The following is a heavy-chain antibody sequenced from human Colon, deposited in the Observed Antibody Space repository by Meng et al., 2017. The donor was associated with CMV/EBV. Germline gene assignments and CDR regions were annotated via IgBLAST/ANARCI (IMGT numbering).Heavy chain of an antibody. Sequence: GSLRLSCAASGFTFSSYGMNWVRQAPGRGLEWVGYIYYSGSATYSPSLRSRITISVDTSKNQFSLNLRSVTAADTAMYFCARGLGHASNNSLDYWGQGTLVTVSS. J-gene: IGHJ4*02. CDR3: ARGLGHASNNSLDY. CDR2: IYYSGSA. CDR1: GFTFSSYG. V-gene: IGHV4-59*01. D-gene: IGHD1-1*01.